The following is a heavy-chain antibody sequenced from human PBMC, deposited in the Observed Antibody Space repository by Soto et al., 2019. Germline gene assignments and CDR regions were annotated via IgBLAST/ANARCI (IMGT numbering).Heavy chain of an antibody. CDR2: ISAYNGNT. J-gene: IGHJ5*02. Sequence: ASVKVSCKASGYTFTSYGISWVRQAPGQGLEWMGWISAYNGNTNYAQKLQGRVTMTTDTSTSTAYMELRSLRSDDTAVYYFVRVTYDSSGYYAYNCFDPWGQGILVTVSS. CDR1: GYTFTSYG. V-gene: IGHV1-18*01. CDR3: VRVTYDSSGYYAYNCFDP. D-gene: IGHD3-22*01.